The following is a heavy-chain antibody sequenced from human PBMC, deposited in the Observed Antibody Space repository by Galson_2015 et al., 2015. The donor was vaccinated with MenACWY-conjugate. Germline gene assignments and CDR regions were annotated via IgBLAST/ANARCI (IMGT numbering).Heavy chain of an antibody. J-gene: IGHJ3*02. CDR2: IRGDGSAI. D-gene: IGHD2-15*01. Sequence: SLRLSCAASGFTFSSFAMHWVRQVPGKGLVWVSRIRGDGSAITYADSVKGRFIISRDNAKNTMFLQMNSLRVEDTGVYYCTRVQEGTSGSFDIWGLGTLVTVSS. CDR3: TRVQEGTSGSFDI. CDR1: GFTFSSFA. V-gene: IGHV3-74*01.